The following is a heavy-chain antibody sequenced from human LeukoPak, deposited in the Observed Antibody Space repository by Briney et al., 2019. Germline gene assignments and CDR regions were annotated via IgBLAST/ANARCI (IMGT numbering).Heavy chain of an antibody. CDR2: INTNTGSP. Sequence: ASVKVSCKASGYTFTTYSMNWVRRAPGQGLEWVGWINTNTGSPTYAQGFTGRFVFSLDTSVSTTYLQISSLKADDTAVYYCARASGSGWYDYWGQGTLVTVSS. CDR1: GYTFTTYS. V-gene: IGHV7-4-1*02. CDR3: ARASGSGWYDY. J-gene: IGHJ4*02. D-gene: IGHD6-19*01.